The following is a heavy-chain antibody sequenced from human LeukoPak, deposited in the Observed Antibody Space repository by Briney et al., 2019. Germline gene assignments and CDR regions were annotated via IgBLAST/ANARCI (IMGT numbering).Heavy chain of an antibody. D-gene: IGHD2-15*01. J-gene: IGHJ4*02. V-gene: IGHV3-33*01. CDR2: IWYDGSNK. CDR1: GFTFSSYG. CDR3: ASRRGGIVGDY. Sequence: GGSLRLSCAASGFTFSSYGMHWVRQAPGKGLEWVALIWYDGSNKYYADSVKGRFTISRDNSKNTVYLQMNSLRAEDTAVYYCASRRGGIVGDYWGQGTLVTVS.